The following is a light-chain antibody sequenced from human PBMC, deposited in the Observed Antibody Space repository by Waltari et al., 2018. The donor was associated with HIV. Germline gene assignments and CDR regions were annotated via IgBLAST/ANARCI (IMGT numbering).Light chain of an antibody. CDR1: SSNIGGNT. J-gene: IGLJ2*01. CDR2: SNH. Sequence: QSVLTQPPSASGTPGQRVTISCSGSSSNIGGNTVNWYQHLPGTAPKLLIYSNHPRHSGVPDRFSGSNSGTSSSLAISGLQSEDEADYYCASRDDSLNGPVFGRGTKLTVL. CDR3: ASRDDSLNGPV. V-gene: IGLV1-44*01.